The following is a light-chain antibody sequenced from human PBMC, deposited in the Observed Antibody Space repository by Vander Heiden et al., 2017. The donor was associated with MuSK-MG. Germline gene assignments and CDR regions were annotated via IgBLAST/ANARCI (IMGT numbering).Light chain of an antibody. V-gene: IGLV2-14*03. CDR3: SSYTSSSTLV. Sequence: QSVLTHPPAAAGGPGQSITISCTGTSSDVGGYNFVSWYQQHPGKAPKLMIYDVSHRPSGVSNRFSGSKSGNTASLTISGLQAEDEADYYCSSYTSSSTLVFGGGTKLTVL. CDR1: SSDVGGYNF. CDR2: DVS. J-gene: IGLJ2*01.